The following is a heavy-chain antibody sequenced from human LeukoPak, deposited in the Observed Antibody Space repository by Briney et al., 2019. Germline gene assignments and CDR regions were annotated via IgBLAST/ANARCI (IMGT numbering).Heavy chain of an antibody. CDR1: GYTFTSYG. V-gene: IGHV1-18*03. CDR3: ARHPTFYGDYLYYFDY. J-gene: IGHJ4*02. D-gene: IGHD4-17*01. CDR2: ISAYNGNT. Sequence: ASVKVSCKASGYTFTSYGISWVRQAPGQGLEWMGWISAYNGNTNYAQKLQGSVTMTTDTSTSTAYMELRSLRSDDMAVYYCARHPTFYGDYLYYFDYWGQGTLVTVSS.